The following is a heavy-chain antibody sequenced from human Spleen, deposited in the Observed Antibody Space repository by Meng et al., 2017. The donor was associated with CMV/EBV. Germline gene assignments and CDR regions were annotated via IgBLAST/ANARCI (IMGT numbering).Heavy chain of an antibody. J-gene: IGHJ4*02. CDR1: GFNFSIYG. CDR3: ARVYGGYDS. Sequence: LRLSCGGSGFNFSIYGLNWVRQAPGKGLEWVSSISIISDYKYYADSVEGRFTISRDNAKNSLYLEMNSLRAEDTAVYYCARVYGGYDSWGQGVLVTVSS. D-gene: IGHD2-8*01. CDR2: ISIISDYK. V-gene: IGHV3-21*06.